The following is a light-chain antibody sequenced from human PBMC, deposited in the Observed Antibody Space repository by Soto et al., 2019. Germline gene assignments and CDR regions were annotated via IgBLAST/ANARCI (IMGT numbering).Light chain of an antibody. CDR2: GAS. CDR1: QSVSSN. CDR3: QQYHKWPPFS. V-gene: IGKV3-15*01. J-gene: IGKJ4*01. Sequence: EVGMTQSPANLSVSPGERAKSSCRASQSVSSNLAWYQQKPGQTPRLLMYGASTRATGIPARFSGSGSGTEFTLTISSLQSEDFAVYGCQQYHKWPPFSFGGGTKVDIK.